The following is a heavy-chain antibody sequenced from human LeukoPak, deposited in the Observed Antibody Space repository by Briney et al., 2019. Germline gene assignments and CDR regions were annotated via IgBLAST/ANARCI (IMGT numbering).Heavy chain of an antibody. D-gene: IGHD3-9*01. CDR3: ARDRGYFDWSSLSNWFDP. CDR1: GFTFSSYW. Sequence: GGSLRLSCAASGFTFSSYWMSWVRQAPGKGLEWVANIKQDGSEKYYVDSVKGRFTISRDNAKNSLYLQMNSLRAEDTAVYYCARDRGYFDWSSLSNWFDPWGQGTLVTVSS. CDR2: IKQDGSEK. J-gene: IGHJ5*02. V-gene: IGHV3-7*01.